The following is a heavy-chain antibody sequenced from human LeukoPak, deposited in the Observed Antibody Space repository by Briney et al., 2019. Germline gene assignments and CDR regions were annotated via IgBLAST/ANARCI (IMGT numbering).Heavy chain of an antibody. CDR2: INPSGGST. J-gene: IGHJ6*03. V-gene: IGHV1-46*01. D-gene: IGHD5-18*01. CDR3: AGGRRGIQLWFSYYYYYMDV. Sequence: ASVKVSCKASGYTFTSYYMHWVRQAPGQGLEWMGIINPSGGSTSYAQKFQGRVTMTRDMSTSTVYMELSSLRSEDTAVYYCAGGRRGIQLWFSYYYYYMDVWGKGTTVTVSS. CDR1: GYTFTSYY.